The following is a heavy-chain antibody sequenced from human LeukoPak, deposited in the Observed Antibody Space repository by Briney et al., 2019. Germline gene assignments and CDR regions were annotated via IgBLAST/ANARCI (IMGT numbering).Heavy chain of an antibody. Sequence: GGSLTLSCAAAGFTFTNAWMSWVRQGPGKGLEGVGRIKSKTEGETADYAAPVKGRFTISRDDSKNTLYLHMNSLKTEDTAVYYCTTVYCSSTSCAMSGNYWGQGTLVTVSS. CDR1: GFTFTNAW. CDR3: TTVYCSSTSCAMSGNY. V-gene: IGHV3-15*01. J-gene: IGHJ4*02. D-gene: IGHD2-2*01. CDR2: IKSKTEGETA.